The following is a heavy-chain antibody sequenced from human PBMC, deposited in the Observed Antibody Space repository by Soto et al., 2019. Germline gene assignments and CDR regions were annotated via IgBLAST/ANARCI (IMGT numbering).Heavy chain of an antibody. CDR2: IIRIFGTP. J-gene: IGHJ6*02. Sequence: QVPLVQSGAEVKKPGSSVKVSCKASGGTFSSYAINWVRQAPGQGLEWMGGIIRIFGTPDYAQRFQGRVTITADESTSTAYMELSSLRSEDTAVYYCARQGSNVHYYYGMDVWGQGTTVTVSS. CDR3: ARQGSNVHYYYGMDV. CDR1: GGTFSSYA. V-gene: IGHV1-69*12. D-gene: IGHD3-10*01.